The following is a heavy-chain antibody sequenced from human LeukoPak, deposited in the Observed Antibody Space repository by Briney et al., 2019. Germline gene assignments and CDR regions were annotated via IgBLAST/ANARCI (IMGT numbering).Heavy chain of an antibody. CDR2: ISYDGSNK. CDR1: GFTFSSYA. CDR3: ATARPIMITFGGVMADY. J-gene: IGHJ4*02. Sequence: PGGSLRLSCAASGFTFSSYAMHWVRQAPGKGLEWVAVISYDGSNKYYADSVKGRFTISRDNSKNTLYLQMNSLRAEDTAVYYCATARPIMITFGGVMADYWGQGTLVTVSS. V-gene: IGHV3-30-3*01. D-gene: IGHD3-16*01.